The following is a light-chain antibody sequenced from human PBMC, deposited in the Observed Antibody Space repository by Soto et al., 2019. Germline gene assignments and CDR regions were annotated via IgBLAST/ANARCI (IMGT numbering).Light chain of an antibody. CDR1: QNIRNY. J-gene: IGKJ2*01. V-gene: IGKV1-39*01. CDR2: AAS. Sequence: DIPMTQSPSSLSASVGDRVTITCRASQNIRNYLNWYQQRPGKTPNLLVYAASNLRSGVPSRFSGSGSGTDFTLTISSPQPEDFGTYYCQQIHSTSSYTFGQGSRVDVK. CDR3: QQIHSTSSYT.